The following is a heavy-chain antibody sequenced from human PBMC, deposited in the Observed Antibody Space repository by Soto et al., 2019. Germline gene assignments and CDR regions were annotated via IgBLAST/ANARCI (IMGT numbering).Heavy chain of an antibody. D-gene: IGHD6-6*01. CDR1: GGSFSGYY. Sequence: SETLSLTCAVYGGSFSGYYWSWIRQPPGKGLEWIGEINHSGSTNYNPSLKSRVTISVDTSKSQFSLKLSSVTAADTAVYYCARGGGRGIAARNYYYYGLDVWGQGTTVTVSS. J-gene: IGHJ6*02. CDR2: INHSGST. CDR3: ARGGGRGIAARNYYYYGLDV. V-gene: IGHV4-34*01.